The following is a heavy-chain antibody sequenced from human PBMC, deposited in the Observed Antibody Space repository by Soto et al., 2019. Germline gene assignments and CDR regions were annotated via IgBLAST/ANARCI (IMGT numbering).Heavy chain of an antibody. J-gene: IGHJ5*02. Sequence: PGGSLRLSCAASGFTFSSYAMSWVRQAPGKGLEWVSAISGSGGSTYYADSVKGRFTISRDNSKNTLYLQMNSLRAEDTAVYYCAKRPVVVVAGPKYNWFDPWGQGTLVTVSS. CDR3: AKRPVVVVAGPKYNWFDP. D-gene: IGHD2-15*01. CDR2: ISGSGGST. V-gene: IGHV3-23*01. CDR1: GFTFSSYA.